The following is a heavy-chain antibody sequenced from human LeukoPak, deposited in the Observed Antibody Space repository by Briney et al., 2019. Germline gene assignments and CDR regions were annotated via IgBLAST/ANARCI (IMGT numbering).Heavy chain of an antibody. J-gene: IGHJ4*02. V-gene: IGHV4-59*01. CDR3: ARGFWSGYYYYFDY. Sequence: SETLSLTCTVSGGSISSYYWSRIRQPPGKGLEWIGYIYYSGSTNYNPSLKSRVTISVDTSKNQFSLKLSSVTAADTAVYYCARGFWSGYYYYFDYWGQGTLVTVSS. D-gene: IGHD3-3*01. CDR2: IYYSGST. CDR1: GGSISSYY.